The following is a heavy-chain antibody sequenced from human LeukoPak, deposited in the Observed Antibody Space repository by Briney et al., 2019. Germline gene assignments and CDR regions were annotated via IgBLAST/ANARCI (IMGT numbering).Heavy chain of an antibody. CDR3: ARHLAPEPTMYSGSTNHYYYYGMDV. CDR2: IYPGDSDT. D-gene: IGHD1-26*01. Sequence: GESLKISCKGSGYSFTSYWIGWVRQMPGKGLEWMGIIYPGDSDTRYSPSFQGQVTISADKSISTAYLQWSSLKASDTAMYYCARHLAPEPTMYSGSTNHYYYYGMDVWGQGTTVTVSS. V-gene: IGHV5-51*01. J-gene: IGHJ6*02. CDR1: GYSFTSYW.